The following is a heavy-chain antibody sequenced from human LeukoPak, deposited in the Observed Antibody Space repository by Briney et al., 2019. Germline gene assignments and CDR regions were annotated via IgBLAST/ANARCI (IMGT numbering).Heavy chain of an antibody. Sequence: GGSLRLSCAASGFTFSSYSMNWVRQAPGKGLEWVSYISSSSSTIYYADSVKGRFTISRDNAKNSLYLQMNSLRAEDTAVYYCAREKGYSYGSVYYYYGMDVWGQGTTVTVSS. CDR2: ISSSSSTI. CDR3: AREKGYSYGSVYYYYGMDV. D-gene: IGHD5-18*01. CDR1: GFTFSSYS. V-gene: IGHV3-48*04. J-gene: IGHJ6*02.